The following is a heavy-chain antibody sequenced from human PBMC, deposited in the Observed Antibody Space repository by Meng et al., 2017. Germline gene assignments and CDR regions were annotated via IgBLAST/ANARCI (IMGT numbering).Heavy chain of an antibody. CDR2: IKQDGSEK. J-gene: IGHJ4*02. D-gene: IGHD3-22*01. V-gene: IGHV3-7*03. Sequence: GESLKISCAASGFTFSSYWMSWVRQAPGKGLEWVANIKQDGSEKYYVDSVKGRFTISRDNAKNSLYLQMNSLRAEDTAVYYCAGTSEYYDSSGYYLDSAFDYWGQGTLVTVSS. CDR1: GFTFSSYW. CDR3: AGTSEYYDSSGYYLDSAFDY.